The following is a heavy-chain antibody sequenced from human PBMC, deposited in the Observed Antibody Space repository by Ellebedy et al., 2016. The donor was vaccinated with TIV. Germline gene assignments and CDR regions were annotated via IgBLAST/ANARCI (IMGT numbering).Heavy chain of an antibody. J-gene: IGHJ4*02. V-gene: IGHV3-33*08. CDR3: AREPRQGHSDWSPSDYFDY. CDR1: GFTVSNNY. D-gene: IGHD3-9*01. Sequence: PGGSLRLSCAASGFTVSNNYISWVRQAPGKGLEWVALIWHDGTHKYYADSVRGRFTISRDSSKNTMSLQMDGLRVEDTALYYCAREPRQGHSDWSPSDYFDYWGQGTLVTVSS. CDR2: IWHDGTHK.